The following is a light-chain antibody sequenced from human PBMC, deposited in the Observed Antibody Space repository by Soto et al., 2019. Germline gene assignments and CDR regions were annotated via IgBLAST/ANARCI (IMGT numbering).Light chain of an antibody. CDR1: QSVSSSY. Sequence: SPATRATLSCRASQSVSSSYLAWYQQKPGQAPRLLIYGASRRATGIPDRFTGSGSGTDFTLTINRVEPEDFAVYFCQQYAGSPRTFGQGTKVDIK. CDR2: GAS. CDR3: QQYAGSPRT. V-gene: IGKV3-20*01. J-gene: IGKJ1*01.